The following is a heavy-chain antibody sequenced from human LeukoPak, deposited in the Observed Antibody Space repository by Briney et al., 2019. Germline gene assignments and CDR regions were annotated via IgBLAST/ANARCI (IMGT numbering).Heavy chain of an antibody. J-gene: IGHJ4*02. CDR3: AKGYYDYVWGSYYFDY. CDR2: ISGSGGST. D-gene: IGHD3-16*01. V-gene: IGHV3-23*01. CDR1: GFTFSSYA. Sequence: GGSLRLSCAASGFTFSSYAMSWVRQAPGKGLEWVSAISGSGGSTYYADSVKGRFTISRDNSRDTLYLQMNSLLAEDTAVYYCAKGYYDYVWGSYYFDYWGQGTLVNVSS.